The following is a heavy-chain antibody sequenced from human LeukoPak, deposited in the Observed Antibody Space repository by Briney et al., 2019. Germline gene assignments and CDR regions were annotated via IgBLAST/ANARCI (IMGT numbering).Heavy chain of an antibody. CDR3: ARDRFTYYYDSSGYYFDY. CDR2: TYYRSKWYN. Sequence: SQTLSLTCAVSGDSFSSNSAAWNWLRQSPSRGLEWLGRTYYRSKWYNDSAVSGKSLITINPDTSKNQFSLHLNSVPPEDTAVYYCARDRFTYYYDSSGYYFDYWGQGTLVTVSS. D-gene: IGHD3-22*01. CDR1: GDSFSSNSAA. V-gene: IGHV6-1*01. J-gene: IGHJ4*02.